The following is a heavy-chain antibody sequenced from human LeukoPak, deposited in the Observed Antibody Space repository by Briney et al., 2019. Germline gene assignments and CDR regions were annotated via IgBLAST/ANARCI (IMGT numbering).Heavy chain of an antibody. CDR3: ARGGTFVSDY. J-gene: IGHJ4*02. D-gene: IGHD1-1*01. V-gene: IGHV3-7*01. CDR1: GFTFSTFW. Sequence: QPGGSLRLSCAASGFTFSTFWMSWVRQAPGKGLDWVANINQDGSGKYYVVSMKGRFTVSRDNAKNSLYLQMDGLRAEGTAVYYCARGGTFVSDYWGQGTLVTVSS. CDR2: INQDGSGK.